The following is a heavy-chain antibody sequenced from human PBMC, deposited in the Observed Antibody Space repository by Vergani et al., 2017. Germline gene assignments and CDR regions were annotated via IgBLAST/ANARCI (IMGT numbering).Heavy chain of an antibody. Sequence: QVQLVQSGAEVKKPGASVKVSCKASGYTFTGYYMHWVRQAPGQGLEWMGWINPNSGGTNYAQKFQGRVTMTRDTSISTAYMELSRLRSDDTAVYYCARVVVATYQGYYYYGMDVWGQGTTVTVSS. D-gene: IGHD1-26*01. J-gene: IGHJ6*02. CDR3: ARVVVATYQGYYYYGMDV. V-gene: IGHV1-2*02. CDR1: GYTFTGYY. CDR2: INPNSGGT.